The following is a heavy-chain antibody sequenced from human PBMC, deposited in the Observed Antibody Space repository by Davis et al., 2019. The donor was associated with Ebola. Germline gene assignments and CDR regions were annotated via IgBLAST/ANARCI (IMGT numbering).Heavy chain of an antibody. CDR2: TYYSSKWYT. CDR1: GDSVSGSSGA. J-gene: IGHJ4*02. D-gene: IGHD5-12*01. Sequence: HSQTLSLTCAISGDSVSGSSGAWNWIRQSPSSGLERLGRTYYSSKWYTDSTLSVKSRITISADTAKNQLSLHLDSVTPEDTAVYYCARGWLRSAFDQWGQGTLVTVSS. CDR3: ARGWLRSAFDQ. V-gene: IGHV6-1*01.